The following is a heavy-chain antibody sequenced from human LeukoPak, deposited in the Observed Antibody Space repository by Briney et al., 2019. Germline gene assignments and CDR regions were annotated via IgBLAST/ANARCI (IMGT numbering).Heavy chain of an antibody. CDR3: ARSVPGGSGWMGSIEY. CDR2: IGTAGDT. J-gene: IGHJ4*02. Sequence: GGSLRLSCAASRFTFSRYDMHWVRHSTGKGLEWVSGIGTAGDTFYLGSVKGRFTISRENGKNSLYLQMNSLRVGDTAVYYCARSVPGGSGWMGSIEYWGQGTLVTVSS. V-gene: IGHV3-13*01. D-gene: IGHD6-19*01. CDR1: RFTFSRYD.